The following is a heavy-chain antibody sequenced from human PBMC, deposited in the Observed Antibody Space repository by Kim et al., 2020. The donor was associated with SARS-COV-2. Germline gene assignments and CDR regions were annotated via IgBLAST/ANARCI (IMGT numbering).Heavy chain of an antibody. CDR2: IYYSGST. CDR1: GGSISSGGYY. V-gene: IGHV4-31*03. J-gene: IGHJ3*02. Sequence: SETLSLTCTVSGGSISSGGYYWSWIRQHPGKGLEWIGYIYYSGSTYYNPSLKSRVTISVDTSKNQFSLKLSSVTAADTAVYYCARQVREQQPGGAFDIWGQGTMVTVSS. D-gene: IGHD6-13*01. CDR3: ARQVREQQPGGAFDI.